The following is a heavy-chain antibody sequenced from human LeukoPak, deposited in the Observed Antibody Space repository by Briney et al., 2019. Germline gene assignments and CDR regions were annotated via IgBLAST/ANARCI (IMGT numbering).Heavy chain of an antibody. CDR3: ARGACSSTSCYGFYYYGMDV. Sequence: PGGSLRLSCAASGFTRSSNYMSWVRQAPGKGLEWVSVIYSGGSTYYADSVKCRFTISRHNSKNTLYLQMNSLRAEDTAVYYCARGACSSTSCYGFYYYGMDVWGQGTTVTVSS. D-gene: IGHD2-2*01. V-gene: IGHV3-53*04. CDR2: IYSGGST. CDR1: GFTRSSNY. J-gene: IGHJ6*02.